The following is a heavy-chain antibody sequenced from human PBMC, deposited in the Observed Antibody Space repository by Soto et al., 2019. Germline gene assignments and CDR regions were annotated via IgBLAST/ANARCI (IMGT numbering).Heavy chain of an antibody. Sequence: VQLLESGGTLVQPGGSLRLSCSGSGFAFSTYALTWVRQAPGQGLEWVSAISGSGSNTYYAVSVEDRFTVSRDNSKNTVSLQMNSLRAEDTAVYHCAKARTVVVAAAPIYYYFGVDVWGQGTTVTVSS. J-gene: IGHJ6*02. CDR2: ISGSGSNT. V-gene: IGHV3-23*01. CDR3: AKARTVVVAAAPIYYYFGVDV. D-gene: IGHD2-15*01. CDR1: GFAFSTYA.